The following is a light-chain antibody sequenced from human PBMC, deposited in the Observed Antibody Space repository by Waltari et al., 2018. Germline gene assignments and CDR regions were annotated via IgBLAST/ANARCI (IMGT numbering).Light chain of an antibody. CDR2: QDT. Sequence: SYELTQPPSVSVSPGQTARITCSGDKLGDKYTCWYQQKPGTSPVLVISQDTKRPSGVPERFSGSNSGNTATLTISGTQATDEADYYCQAWDSITVVFGGGTKLTVL. CDR3: QAWDSITVV. J-gene: IGLJ2*01. CDR1: KLGDKY. V-gene: IGLV3-1*01.